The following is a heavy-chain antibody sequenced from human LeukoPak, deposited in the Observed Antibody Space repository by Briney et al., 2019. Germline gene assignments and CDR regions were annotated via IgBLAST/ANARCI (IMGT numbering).Heavy chain of an antibody. D-gene: IGHD6-13*01. CDR1: GFIFSSYT. CDR2: INSGITNP. Sequence: PGGSLRLSCEASGFIFSSYTMNWIRQAPGKGLEWVASINSGITNPYYADSVKGRFTISRDDAKKSLYLQMTSLRVEDTSVYYCARDFLAAGDYWGQGTLVTLSS. V-gene: IGHV3-21*01. CDR3: ARDFLAAGDY. J-gene: IGHJ4*02.